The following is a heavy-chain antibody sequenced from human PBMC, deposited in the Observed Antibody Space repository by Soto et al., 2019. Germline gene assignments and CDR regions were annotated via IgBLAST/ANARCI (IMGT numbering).Heavy chain of an antibody. D-gene: IGHD6-6*01. J-gene: IGHJ4*02. CDR1: GYTFTSYA. V-gene: IGHV1-3*01. CDR3: ARDYLSSIDC. Sequence: QVQLVQSGAEVKKPGASVKVSCQASGYTFTSYAIHCVRQVPGQRLEWMGWINAGNGDTKYSQKFQGRVTITRDTSASTVFMELSSLTSEDTTVYFCARDYLSSIDCWGQGTLVTVSS. CDR2: INAGNGDT.